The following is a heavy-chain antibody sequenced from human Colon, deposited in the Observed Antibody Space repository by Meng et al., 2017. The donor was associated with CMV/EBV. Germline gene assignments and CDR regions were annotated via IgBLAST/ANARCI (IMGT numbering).Heavy chain of an antibody. D-gene: IGHD3-22*01. CDR1: GYNFPRHG. Sequence: SCKASGYNFPRHGIAWVRQVPGQGLEWLAVIWYDGTDKFYADSVKGRFTISRDNSMDTVYLQMDSLTAEDTAVYYCGKDGTDRDSSYFIDSWGQGTLVTVSS. V-gene: IGHV3-33*03. CDR2: IWYDGTDK. CDR3: GKDGTDRDSSYFIDS. J-gene: IGHJ4*02.